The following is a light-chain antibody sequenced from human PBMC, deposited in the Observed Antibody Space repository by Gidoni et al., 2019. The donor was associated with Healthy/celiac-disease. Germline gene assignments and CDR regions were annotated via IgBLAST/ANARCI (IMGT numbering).Light chain of an antibody. V-gene: IGKV1-9*01. CDR3: QQLNSYPRT. CDR2: AAS. Sequence: IQLTQPPSSLSSSLGDRVTITCRASQGISSYFAWYQQKPRKAPKLLIYAASTLHSGVPSRFSGSGSGTDFPLTVSSLQPEDFATYYCQQLNSYPRTFGQGTKVEIK. CDR1: QGISSY. J-gene: IGKJ1*01.